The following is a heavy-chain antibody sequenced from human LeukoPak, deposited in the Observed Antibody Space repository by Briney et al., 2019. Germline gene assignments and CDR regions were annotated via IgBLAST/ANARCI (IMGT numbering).Heavy chain of an antibody. CDR3: ARSKRLMATTPYFDY. J-gene: IGHJ4*02. CDR1: GGSFSGYY. CDR2: INHSGST. Sequence: SETLSLTCAVYGGSFSGYYWSWIRQPPGKGLEWIGEINHSGSTNYNPSLKSRVTMSVDTSKNQFSLKLSSVTAADTAVYYCARSKRLMATTPYFDYWGQGTLVTVSS. V-gene: IGHV4-34*01. D-gene: IGHD5-24*01.